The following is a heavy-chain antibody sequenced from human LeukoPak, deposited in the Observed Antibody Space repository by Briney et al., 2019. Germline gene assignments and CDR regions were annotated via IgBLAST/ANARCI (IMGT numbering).Heavy chain of an antibody. J-gene: IGHJ4*02. CDR3: ARFYCSGGSCYSGVRGYFDY. D-gene: IGHD2-15*01. CDR2: IYYSGST. Sequence: SETLSLTCTVSGGSISSYYWSWIRQPPGKGLEWIGYIYYSGSTNYNPSLKSRVTISVDTSKNQFSLKLSSVTAADTAVYYCARFYCSGGSCYSGVRGYFDYWGQGTLVTVSS. CDR1: GGSISSYY. V-gene: IGHV4-59*08.